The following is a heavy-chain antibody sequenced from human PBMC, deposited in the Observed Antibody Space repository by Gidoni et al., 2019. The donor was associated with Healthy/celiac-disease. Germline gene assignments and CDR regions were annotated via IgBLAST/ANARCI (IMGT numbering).Heavy chain of an antibody. CDR3: ARDPGRLQRKDYFDY. D-gene: IGHD3-10*01. CDR1: GASISRGGYY. CDR2: IYYSGST. J-gene: IGHJ4*02. Sequence: QVQLQESGPGLVKPSQTLSLTCTVSGASISRGGYYWSWIRQHPGKGLEWIGYIYYSGSTYYNPSLKSRVTISVDTSKNQFSLKLSSVTAADTAVYYCARDPGRLQRKDYFDYWGQGTLVTVSS. V-gene: IGHV4-31*03.